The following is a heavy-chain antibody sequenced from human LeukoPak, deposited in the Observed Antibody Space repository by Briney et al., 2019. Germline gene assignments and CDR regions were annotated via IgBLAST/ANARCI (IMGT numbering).Heavy chain of an antibody. J-gene: IGHJ4*02. CDR1: GGSFSGYY. CDR2: INHSGST. Sequence: SETLSLTCAVYGGSFSGYYWSWIRQPPGKGLEWIGEINHSGSTNYNPSLKSRVTVSVDTSKNQFSLKLSSVTAADTAVYYCARGDYYDSSGSSYYFDYWGQGTLVTVSS. CDR3: ARGDYYDSSGSSYYFDY. V-gene: IGHV4-34*01. D-gene: IGHD3-22*01.